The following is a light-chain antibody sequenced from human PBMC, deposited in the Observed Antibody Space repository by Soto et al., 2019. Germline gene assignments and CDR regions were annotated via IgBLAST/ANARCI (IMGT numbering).Light chain of an antibody. V-gene: IGKV3-15*01. CDR1: QSVSSN. Sequence: EIVMTQSPATLSVSPGERATLSCRASQSVSSNLAWYQQKPGQAPRLLIYGASTRATGIPARCRGSGSVPEFTLTISRLQSEDFSVYYCQQYNKWRSWTFVQGTKVEMK. J-gene: IGKJ1*01. CDR3: QQYNKWRSWT. CDR2: GAS.